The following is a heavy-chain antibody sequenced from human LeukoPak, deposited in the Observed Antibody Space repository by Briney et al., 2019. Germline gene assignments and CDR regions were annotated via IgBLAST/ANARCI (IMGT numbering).Heavy chain of an antibody. V-gene: IGHV1-8*03. Sequence: ASVKVSCKASGYIFSNNDINWVRQATGQGLEWMGWMNPISGNTGFAQKFQGRVTITRDTSISTAYMEVSSLRSDDTAVYYCACGAYYYGSGSYYQYWGQGTLVTISS. CDR3: ACGAYYYGSGSYYQY. D-gene: IGHD3-10*01. CDR2: MNPISGNT. CDR1: GYIFSNND. J-gene: IGHJ4*02.